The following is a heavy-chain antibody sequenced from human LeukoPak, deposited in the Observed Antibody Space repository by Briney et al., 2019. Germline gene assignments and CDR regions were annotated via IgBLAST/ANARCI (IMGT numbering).Heavy chain of an antibody. D-gene: IGHD3-16*01. CDR2: ISGSGGST. Sequence: PGGSLRLSCAASGFTLSSYEMNWVRQAPGKGLEWVSAISGSGGSTYYADSVKGRFTISRDNSKNTLYLQMNSLRAEDTAVYYCAKAGLFMIQGYMDVWGKGTTVTISS. V-gene: IGHV3-23*01. CDR1: GFTLSSYE. CDR3: AKAGLFMIQGYMDV. J-gene: IGHJ6*03.